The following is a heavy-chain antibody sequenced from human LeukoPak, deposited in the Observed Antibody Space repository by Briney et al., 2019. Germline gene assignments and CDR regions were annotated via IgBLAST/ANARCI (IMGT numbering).Heavy chain of an antibody. Sequence: PGGSLRLSCAASGFTFIPYWMHWVRQAPGKGLVWVSRINSDGSSTSYADSVKGRFTISRDNAKNTLYLQMNSLGAEDTAVYYCARRGTSSSWAHFDYWGQGTLVTVSS. V-gene: IGHV3-74*01. CDR1: GFTFIPYW. CDR2: INSDGSST. CDR3: ARRGTSSSWAHFDY. J-gene: IGHJ4*02. D-gene: IGHD6-13*01.